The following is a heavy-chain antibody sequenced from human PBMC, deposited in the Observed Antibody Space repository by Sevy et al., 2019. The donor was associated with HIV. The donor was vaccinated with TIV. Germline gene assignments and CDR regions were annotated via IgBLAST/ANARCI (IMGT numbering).Heavy chain of an antibody. D-gene: IGHD3-10*01. CDR2: IYYSGST. Sequence: SETLSLTCTVSGGSISSYYWSWIRQPPGKGLEWIGYIYYSGSTNYNPSLKSRVPISVDTSKNQFSLKLSSVTAADTAVYYCARDRGYNYGMDVWGQGTTVTVSS. CDR1: GGSISSYY. V-gene: IGHV4-59*13. CDR3: ARDRGYNYGMDV. J-gene: IGHJ6*02.